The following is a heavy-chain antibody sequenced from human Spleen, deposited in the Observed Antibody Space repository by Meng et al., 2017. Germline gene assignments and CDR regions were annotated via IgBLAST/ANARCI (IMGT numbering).Heavy chain of an antibody. Sequence: KVSCKGSGYSFTSYWIGWVRQMPGKGLEGMGIIYPGDSDTRYSPSFQGQVTISADKSISTAYLQWSSLKASDTAMYYCARHIAVAGTWWFDPWGQGTLVTVSS. V-gene: IGHV5-51*01. D-gene: IGHD6-19*01. CDR3: ARHIAVAGTWWFDP. J-gene: IGHJ5*02. CDR1: GYSFTSYW. CDR2: IYPGDSDT.